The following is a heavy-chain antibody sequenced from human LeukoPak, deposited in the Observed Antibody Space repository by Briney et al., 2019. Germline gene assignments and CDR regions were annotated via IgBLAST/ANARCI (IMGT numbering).Heavy chain of an antibody. J-gene: IGHJ4*02. D-gene: IGHD3-10*01. CDR2: INWNGDST. CDR3: ARVRGYYYGSGRYGGNYFDY. V-gene: IGHV3-20*04. Sequence: GGSLRLSCAASGFTFDDYGMSWVRQVPGKGLEWVSGINWNGDSTGYADSVRGRFTISRDNAKNSLYVQMNSVRAEDTALYYCARVRGYYYGSGRYGGNYFDYWGQGTLVTVSS. CDR1: GFTFDDYG.